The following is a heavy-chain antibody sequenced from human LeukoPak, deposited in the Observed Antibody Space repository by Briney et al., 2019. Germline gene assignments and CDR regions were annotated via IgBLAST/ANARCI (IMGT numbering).Heavy chain of an antibody. V-gene: IGHV3-23*01. J-gene: IGHJ4*02. CDR1: GFTFSSYA. D-gene: IGHD6-13*01. CDR2: ISGSGGST. Sequence: PPGGSLRLSCAASGFTFSSYAMSWVRQAPGKGLEWVSAISGSGGSTYYADSVKGRFTISRDNSKNTLYLQMNSLRAEDTAVYYCAKKIAAAGSTFDYWGQGTLVTVSS. CDR3: AKKIAAAGSTFDY.